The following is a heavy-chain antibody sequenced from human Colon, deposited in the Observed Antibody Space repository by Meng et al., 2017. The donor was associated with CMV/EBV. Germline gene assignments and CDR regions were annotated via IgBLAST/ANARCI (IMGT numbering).Heavy chain of an antibody. Sequence: GESLKISCEVSGFIFSVYEMNWVRQAPGKGLEWVSRISDSGTTIYYADSVKGRFTISRDNAKNSLYLQMNSLSADDTGIYYCVRTPPRIVEAPGTSNRFDPWGQGTLVTVSS. D-gene: IGHD2-2*01. V-gene: IGHV3-48*03. J-gene: IGHJ5*02. CDR1: GFIFSVYE. CDR3: VRTPPRIVEAPGTSNRFDP. CDR2: ISDSGTTI.